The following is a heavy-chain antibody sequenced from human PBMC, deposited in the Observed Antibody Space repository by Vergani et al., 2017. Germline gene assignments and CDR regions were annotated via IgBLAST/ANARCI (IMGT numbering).Heavy chain of an antibody. CDR1: GFTFIMHA. CDR3: ANIAAPGPRGRGTGN. Sequence: EVQLLESGGDLVQPGGSLRLSCAASGFTFIMHAMSWVRQAPGKGLEWVSTLSASDRRTHYADSVKGRFTISRDNSKNTLFLHMNSLRPEDTAVYYCANIAAPGPRGRGTGNWGQGTLVTVSS. V-gene: IGHV3-23*01. CDR2: LSASDRRT. D-gene: IGHD6-13*01. J-gene: IGHJ4*02.